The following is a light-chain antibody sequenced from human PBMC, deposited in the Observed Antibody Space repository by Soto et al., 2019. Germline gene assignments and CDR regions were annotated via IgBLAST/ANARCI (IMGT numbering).Light chain of an antibody. Sequence: QSVLTQPASVSGSPGQSITISCTGTSSDVGSYNLVSWYQQHPGKAPKLMIYEGSKRPSGVSNRFSGSKSGNTASLTISGVQAEDEADYYCCSYAGSGLVFGGGTKLTVL. V-gene: IGLV2-23*01. J-gene: IGLJ2*01. CDR1: SSDVGSYNL. CDR2: EGS. CDR3: CSYAGSGLV.